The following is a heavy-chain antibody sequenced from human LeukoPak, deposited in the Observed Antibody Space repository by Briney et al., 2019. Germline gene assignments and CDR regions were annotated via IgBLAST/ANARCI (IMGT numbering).Heavy chain of an antibody. CDR1: GFIFSSYG. J-gene: IGHJ4*02. CDR3: ARDELAVAKKGFLDS. Sequence: GGSLRLSCAASGFIFSSYGMHGVRQAPGKGLEWVAVIWYDGSNKYYADSVKGRFTISRDNSKNTLYLQVNSLRAEDTAVYYCARDELAVAKKGFLDSWGQGTLVTVSS. D-gene: IGHD6-19*01. V-gene: IGHV3-33*01. CDR2: IWYDGSNK.